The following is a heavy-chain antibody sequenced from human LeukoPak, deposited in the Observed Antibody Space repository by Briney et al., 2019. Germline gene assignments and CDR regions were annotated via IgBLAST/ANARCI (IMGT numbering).Heavy chain of an antibody. V-gene: IGHV4-34*01. D-gene: IGHD4-17*01. J-gene: IGHJ2*01. Sequence: SETLSLTCAVYGGSFSGYYWSWIRQPPGKGLEWIGEINHSGSTNYNPSLKSRVTISVDTSKNQFSLKLSSVTAADTAVYYCARPRGDYHYWYFDLWGRGTLVTVSS. CDR2: INHSGST. CDR3: ARPRGDYHYWYFDL. CDR1: GGSFSGYY.